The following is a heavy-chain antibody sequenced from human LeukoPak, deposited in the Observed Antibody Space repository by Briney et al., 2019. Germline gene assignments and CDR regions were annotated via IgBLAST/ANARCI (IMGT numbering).Heavy chain of an antibody. Sequence: PGGSLRLSCAASGFTISSNYMSWVRQAPGKGLEWVSVIYSGGSTYYADSVKGRFTISRHNSKNTLYLQMNSLRAEDTAVYYCAFRSGSYGFYFDYWGQGTLVTVSS. V-gene: IGHV3-53*04. CDR3: AFRSGSYGFYFDY. CDR2: IYSGGST. D-gene: IGHD1-26*01. J-gene: IGHJ4*02. CDR1: GFTISSNY.